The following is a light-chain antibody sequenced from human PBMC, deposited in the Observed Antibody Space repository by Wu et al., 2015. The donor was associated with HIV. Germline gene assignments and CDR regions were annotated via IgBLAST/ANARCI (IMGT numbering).Light chain of an antibody. CDR3: QQRSNWPLT. V-gene: IGKV3D-20*02. CDR2: HAS. Sequence: EVVLTQSPGTLSLSPGERVTLSCRASQSVSGSSLAWYQQRLGQAPKLLIYHASSRATGIPDRFNGSGSGTDFTLTISKLEPEDFAVYYCQQRSNWPLTFGGGTKVEIK. CDR1: QSVSGSS. J-gene: IGKJ4*01.